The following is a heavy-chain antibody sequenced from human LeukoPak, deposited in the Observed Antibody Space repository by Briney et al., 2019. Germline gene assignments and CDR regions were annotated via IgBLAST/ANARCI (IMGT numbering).Heavy chain of an antibody. J-gene: IGHJ3*02. CDR1: GGSISSYY. CDR3: ARELTQPIYDAFDI. D-gene: IGHD1-14*01. CDR2: IYTSGST. Sequence: SETLSLTCTVSGGSISSYYWSWIRQPAGKGLEWSGRIYTSGSTNYNPSLKSRVTMSVDTSKNQFSLKLSSVTAADTAVYCCARELTQPIYDAFDIWGQGTMVTVSS. V-gene: IGHV4-4*07.